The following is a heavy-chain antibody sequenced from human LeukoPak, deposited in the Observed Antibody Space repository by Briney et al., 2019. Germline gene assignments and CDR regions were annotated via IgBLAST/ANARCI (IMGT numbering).Heavy chain of an antibody. CDR1: GFTFSSYA. CDR3: AKSRPGIVVVITGAFDI. D-gene: IGHD3-22*01. Sequence: PGGSLRLSCAASGFTFSSYAMSWVRQAPGKGLEWVSAISGSGGSTYYADSVKGRFTISRDNSKNTLYLQTNSLRAEDTAVYYCAKSRPGIVVVITGAFDIWGQGTMVTVSS. J-gene: IGHJ3*02. CDR2: ISGSGGST. V-gene: IGHV3-23*01.